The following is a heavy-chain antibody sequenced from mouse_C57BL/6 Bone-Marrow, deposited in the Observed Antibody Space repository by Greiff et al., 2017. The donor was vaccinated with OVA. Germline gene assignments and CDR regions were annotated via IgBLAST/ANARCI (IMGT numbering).Heavy chain of an antibody. CDR1: GFSLTSYG. J-gene: IGHJ1*03. D-gene: IGHD2-5*01. CDR3: ARRSYSNGGYFDV. V-gene: IGHV2-2*01. Sequence: VKLVESGPGLVQPSQSLSITCTVSGFSLTSYGVHWVRQSPGKGLEWLGVIWSGGSTDYNAAFISRLSISKDNSKSQVFFKMNSRQADDTAIYYCARRSYSNGGYFDVWGTGTTVTVSS. CDR2: IWSGGST.